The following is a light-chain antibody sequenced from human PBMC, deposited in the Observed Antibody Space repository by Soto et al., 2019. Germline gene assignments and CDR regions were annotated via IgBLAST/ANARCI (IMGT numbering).Light chain of an antibody. CDR1: QSVNSN. J-gene: IGKJ4*01. CDR2: GAS. CDR3: QQYSSSPVT. V-gene: IGKV3-15*01. Sequence: EIVMTQSPATLSVSPGERATLSCRASQSVNSNLAWYQQKPGQAPRLLIYGASTRATGIPARFSGSGSGTEFTLTISRLEPEDFAVYYCQQYSSSPVTFGGGTKVDIK.